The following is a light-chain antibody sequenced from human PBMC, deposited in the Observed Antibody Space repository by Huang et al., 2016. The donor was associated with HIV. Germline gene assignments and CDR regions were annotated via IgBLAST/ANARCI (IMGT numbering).Light chain of an antibody. CDR2: DSS. J-gene: IGKJ1*01. Sequence: DIQMTQAPSSLSASVGDRVTITCQASQDIRKYLNWYQQKPGRAPKLLIYDSSKLEGGFPSRFSGSVSGTNFTFTISSLHPEDIATYYCQQYDNLYIFGQGTKVEIK. CDR1: QDIRKY. V-gene: IGKV1-33*01. CDR3: QQYDNLYI.